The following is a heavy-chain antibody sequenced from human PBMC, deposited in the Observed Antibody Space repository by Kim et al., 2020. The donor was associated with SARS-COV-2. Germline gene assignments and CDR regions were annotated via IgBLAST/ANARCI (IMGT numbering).Heavy chain of an antibody. CDR3: ARHGGGGTFRGYSGYRSSDYYGMDV. V-gene: IGHV1-18*01. CDR2: ISAYNGNT. Sequence: ASVKVSCKASGYTFTSYGISWVRQAPGQGLEWMGWISAYNGNTNYAQKLQGRVTMTTDTSTSTAYMELRSLRSDDTAVYYCARHGGGGTFRGYSGYRSSDYYGMDVWGQGTTVTVSS. D-gene: IGHD5-12*01. CDR1: GYTFTSYG. J-gene: IGHJ6*02.